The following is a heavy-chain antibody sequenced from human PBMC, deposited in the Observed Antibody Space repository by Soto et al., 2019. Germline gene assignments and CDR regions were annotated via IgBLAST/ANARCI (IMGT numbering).Heavy chain of an antibody. CDR2: IIPIFGTA. D-gene: IGHD4-4*01. Sequence: SVKVSCKASGGTFSSYAISWVRQAPGQWLEWRGGIIPIFGTANYAQKFQGRVTITADESTSTAYMELSSLRSEDTAVSYCAREMTTVTTFWFDPWGQGPLVPVSS. CDR1: GGTFSSYA. V-gene: IGHV1-69*13. CDR3: AREMTTVTTFWFDP. J-gene: IGHJ5*02.